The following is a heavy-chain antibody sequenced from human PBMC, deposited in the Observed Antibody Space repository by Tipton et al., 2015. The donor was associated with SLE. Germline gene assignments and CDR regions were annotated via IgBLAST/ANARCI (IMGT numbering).Heavy chain of an antibody. V-gene: IGHV4-59*01. CDR3: ARGPALYYGLDV. D-gene: IGHD6-25*01. J-gene: IGHJ6*02. CDR2: MFDTGST. Sequence: TLSLTCTVSGASISSYYLTWIRQPPGRRLEWIAYMFDTGSTKYNPSLQSRVTISLDTSKNQFSLNLRSVTAADTAVYYCARGPALYYGLDVWGQGTTVTVSS. CDR1: GASISSYY.